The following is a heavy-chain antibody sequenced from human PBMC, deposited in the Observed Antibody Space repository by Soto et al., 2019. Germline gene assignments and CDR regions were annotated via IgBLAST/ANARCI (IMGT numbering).Heavy chain of an antibody. D-gene: IGHD6-19*01. Sequence: SETLSLPCAVSGCSISSYYWSWIRQPAGKGLEWIGRIYTSGSTNYNPSLKSRVTMSVDTSKNQFSLKLSSVTAADTAVYYCARDHGIAVAGSLYYYYGMDVWGQGTTVTVSS. V-gene: IGHV4-4*07. CDR1: GCSISSYY. CDR3: ARDHGIAVAGSLYYYYGMDV. J-gene: IGHJ6*02. CDR2: IYTSGST.